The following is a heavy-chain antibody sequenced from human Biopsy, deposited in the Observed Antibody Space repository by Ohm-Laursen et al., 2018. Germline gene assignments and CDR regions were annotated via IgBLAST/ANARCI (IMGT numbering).Heavy chain of an antibody. Sequence: ASVKVSCKASGDAFLGYYLHWVRQAPGQGLEWMGWINPKSGGTHYLEKFRGRVTMTRDTSISTAYMEVSSLRSDDTAVYYCAIDGNDFLTDYLKVDQWGQGTLVTVSS. CDR3: AIDGNDFLTDYLKVDQ. V-gene: IGHV1-2*02. CDR1: GDAFLGYY. D-gene: IGHD3-9*01. CDR2: INPKSGGT. J-gene: IGHJ4*02.